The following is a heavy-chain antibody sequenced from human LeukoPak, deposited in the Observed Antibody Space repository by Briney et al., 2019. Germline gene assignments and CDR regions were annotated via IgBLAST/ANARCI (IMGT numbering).Heavy chain of an antibody. CDR1: DGSISSYY. V-gene: IGHV4-59*01. J-gene: IGHJ4*01. D-gene: IGHD2-2*02. CDR3: ETLSLTCTVSDGSISSYY. Sequence: PSETLSLTCTVSDGSISSYYWSWIRQPPGKGLEWIGYIYYSGSTNYNPSLKSRVTISVDTSKNQFSLKLREGIRPNLSSIPSETLSLTCTVSDGSISSYYW. CDR2: IYYSGST.